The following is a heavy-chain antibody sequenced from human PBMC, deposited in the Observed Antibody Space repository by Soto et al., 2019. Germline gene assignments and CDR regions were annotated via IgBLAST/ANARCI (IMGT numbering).Heavy chain of an antibody. CDR2: INSDGSST. CDR3: ARETSGYDFWSGYYFDY. Sequence: LSLTCAASGFTFSSYWMHWVRQAPGKGLVWVSRINSDGSSTSYADSVKGRFTISRDNAKNTLYLQMNSLRAEDTAVYYCARETSGYDFWSGYYFDYWGQGTLVTVSS. CDR1: GFTFSSYW. V-gene: IGHV3-74*01. J-gene: IGHJ4*02. D-gene: IGHD3-3*01.